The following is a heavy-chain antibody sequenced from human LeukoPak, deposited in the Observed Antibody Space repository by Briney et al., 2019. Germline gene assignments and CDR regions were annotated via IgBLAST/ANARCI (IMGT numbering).Heavy chain of an antibody. CDR3: ARAASSTSKNFDY. CDR2: IYYSGST. CDR1: GGSISSGGYY. J-gene: IGHJ4*02. D-gene: IGHD2-2*01. Sequence: SQTLSLTCTVSGGSISSGGYYWSWIRQHPGKGLEWIGYIYYSGSTYYNPSLKSRVTISVDTSKNQFSLKLSSVTAADTAVYYCARAASSTSKNFDYWGQGTLVTVSS. V-gene: IGHV4-31*03.